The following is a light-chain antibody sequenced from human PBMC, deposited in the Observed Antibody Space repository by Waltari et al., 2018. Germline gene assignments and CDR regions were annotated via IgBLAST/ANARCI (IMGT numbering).Light chain of an antibody. CDR1: SLGEKY. Sequence: SYELSQTPSVSVSPGPTATITCPVPSLGEKYVSWYQQKAGQSPVRVIYEDYKRPSGIPERFSGSSSGNTATLTISGTQAMDEADYYCHAWDTNTAVFGGGTKVTVL. J-gene: IGLJ2*01. CDR2: EDY. V-gene: IGLV3-1*01. CDR3: HAWDTNTAV.